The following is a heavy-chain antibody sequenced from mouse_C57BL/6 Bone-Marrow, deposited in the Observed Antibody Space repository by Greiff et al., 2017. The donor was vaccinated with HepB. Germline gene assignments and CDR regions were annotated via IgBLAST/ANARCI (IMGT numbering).Heavy chain of an antibody. CDR1: GFSLTSYG. CDR2: IWGGGST. D-gene: IGHD4-1*01. Sequence: QVQLQQSGPGLVAPSQSLSITCTVSGFSLTSYGVDWVRQPPGKGLEWLGVIWGGGSTNYNSALMSRLSISKDNSKSQVFLKMNSLQTDDTAMYYCAKRELTGTGYYAMDYWGQGTSVTVSS. V-gene: IGHV2-9*01. J-gene: IGHJ4*01. CDR3: AKRELTGTGYYAMDY.